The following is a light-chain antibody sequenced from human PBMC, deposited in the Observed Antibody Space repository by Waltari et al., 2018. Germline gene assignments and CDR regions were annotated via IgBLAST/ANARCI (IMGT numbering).Light chain of an antibody. J-gene: IGLJ3*02. V-gene: IGLV1-44*01. Sequence: QSVVTQPPSASGTPGQRVTLSCSGSSSNIGGDIVNWYQQFPGTAPKLLIYANNHLPWGVPGRFSGSRSGTSASLVISGLQSEDEADYYCATWDASLDTWVFGGGTKVTVL. CDR2: ANN. CDR3: ATWDASLDTWV. CDR1: SSNIGGDI.